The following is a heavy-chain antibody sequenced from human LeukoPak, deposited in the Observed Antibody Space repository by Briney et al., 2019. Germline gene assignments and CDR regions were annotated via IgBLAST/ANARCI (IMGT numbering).Heavy chain of an antibody. V-gene: IGHV3-9*01. J-gene: IGHJ3*02. CDR1: GFTFDDYA. Sequence: QSGGSLRLSCAASGFTFDDYAMHWVRQAPGKGLEWVSGISWNSGSIGYADSVKGRFTISKDNAKNSLYLQMNSLRAEDTALYYCAKDMYYYDSSGYYQGAFDIWGQGTMVTVSS. CDR3: AKDMYYYDSSGYYQGAFDI. CDR2: ISWNSGSI. D-gene: IGHD3-22*01.